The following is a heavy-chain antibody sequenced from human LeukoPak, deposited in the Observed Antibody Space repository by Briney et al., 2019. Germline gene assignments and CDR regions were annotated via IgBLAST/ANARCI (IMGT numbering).Heavy chain of an antibody. CDR2: TYYRSKWYN. V-gene: IGHV6-1*01. J-gene: IGHJ6*02. CDR3: ARDTYSGYDSLFGNYFYYAMDV. D-gene: IGHD5-12*01. CDR1: GDSVSSNSAA. Sequence: SQTLSLTCAISGDSVSSNSAAWNWIRPSPSRGLEWLGRTYYRSKWYNDYAVSVKSRITINPDTSRNQFSLQLNSVTPEDTAVYYCARDTYSGYDSLFGNYFYYAMDVWGQGTTVTVSS.